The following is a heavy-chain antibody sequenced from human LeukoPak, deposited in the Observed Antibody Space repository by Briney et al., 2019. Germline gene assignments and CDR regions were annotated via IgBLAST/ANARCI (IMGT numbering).Heavy chain of an antibody. D-gene: IGHD3-3*01. CDR1: GGSISSYY. J-gene: IGHJ5*02. Sequence: SETLSLTCTVSGGSISSYYWSWIRQPAGKGLEWIGRIYTSGSTNYNPSLKSRVTMSVDTSKNQFSLKLSSVTAVDTAVYYCARDYMGLRFLEWSAPPFNWFDPWGQGTLVTVSS. CDR3: ARDYMGLRFLEWSAPPFNWFDP. V-gene: IGHV4-4*07. CDR2: IYTSGST.